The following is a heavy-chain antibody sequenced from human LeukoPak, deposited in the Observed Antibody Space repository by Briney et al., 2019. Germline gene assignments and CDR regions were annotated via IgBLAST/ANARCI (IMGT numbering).Heavy chain of an antibody. CDR2: INHSGST. CDR1: GGPFSGYY. J-gene: IGHJ6*03. V-gene: IGHV4-34*01. Sequence: SETLSLTCAAYGGPFSGYYWSWIRQPPGKGLEWIGEINHSGSTNYTPSLKSRVTISVDTSKNKFSLQLSSVTAADTAVYYCARFYGSGSYHPLYYYYYYMDVWGKGTTVTISS. D-gene: IGHD3-10*01. CDR3: ARFYGSGSYHPLYYYYYYMDV.